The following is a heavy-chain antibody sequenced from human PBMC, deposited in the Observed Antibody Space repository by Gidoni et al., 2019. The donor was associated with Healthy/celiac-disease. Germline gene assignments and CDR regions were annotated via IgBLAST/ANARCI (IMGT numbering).Heavy chain of an antibody. Sequence: QVQLVQSGAEVKKPGASVTVSCKASGYTFTSYYLHWVRQAPGQGLEWMGIINPSGGSTSYAQKFQGRVTMTRDTSTSTVYMELSSLRSEDTAVYYCARDNPGYYDSSGYYEGYYFDYWGQGTLVTVSS. CDR1: GYTFTSYY. J-gene: IGHJ4*02. V-gene: IGHV1-46*03. CDR2: INPSGGST. CDR3: ARDNPGYYDSSGYYEGYYFDY. D-gene: IGHD3-22*01.